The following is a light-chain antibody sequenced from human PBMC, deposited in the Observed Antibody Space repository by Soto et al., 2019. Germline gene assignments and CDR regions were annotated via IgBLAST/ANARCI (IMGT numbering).Light chain of an antibody. V-gene: IGLV2-14*01. J-gene: IGLJ2*01. CDR3: SSYTISSTLV. CDR2: DVS. Sequence: QSVLTQPASVSGSPGQSITISCTGTSSDVGNYDYVSWYQQHPGKAPKLMIYDVSHRPSGVSDRFSGSKSGNTASLTISGLQTEDEADYYCSSYTISSTLVFGGGTKLTVL. CDR1: SSDVGNYDY.